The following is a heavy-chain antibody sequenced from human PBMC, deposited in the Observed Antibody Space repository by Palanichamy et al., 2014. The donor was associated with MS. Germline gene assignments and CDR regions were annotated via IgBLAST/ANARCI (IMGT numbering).Heavy chain of an antibody. Sequence: EVQLLESGGGLVQPGGSLRLSCVASGFTFSNYAMSWVRQAPGKGLEWVSGISGSGGSTYYADSVKGRFTISRDNSKNTLYLQMNSLRAEDTAIYYCAQDRVEQWLVRGHFDYWGQGTLVTVSS. J-gene: IGHJ4*02. D-gene: IGHD6-19*01. CDR2: ISGSGGST. CDR3: AQDRVEQWLVRGHFDY. V-gene: IGHV3-23*01. CDR1: GFTFSNYA.